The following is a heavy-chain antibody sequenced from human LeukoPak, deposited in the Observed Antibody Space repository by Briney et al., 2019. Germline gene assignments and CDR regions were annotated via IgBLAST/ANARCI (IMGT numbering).Heavy chain of an antibody. CDR3: AKRDTNGRYYFDY. D-gene: IGHD2-8*01. CDR2: ISGSGDST. J-gene: IGHJ4*02. CDR1: GFTFSSYA. V-gene: IGHV3-23*01. Sequence: AGGSLGLSCAASGFTFSSYAMSWVRQAPGKGLEWVSAISGSGDSTYYADSVKGRFTISRDNSKNTLYLQMNSLRAGDTAVYYCAKRDTNGRYYFDYWGQGALVTVSS.